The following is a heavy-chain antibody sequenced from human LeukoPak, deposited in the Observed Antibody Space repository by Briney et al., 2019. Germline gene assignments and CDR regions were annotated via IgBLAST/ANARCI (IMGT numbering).Heavy chain of an antibody. J-gene: IGHJ4*02. CDR3: AAMLRGDAYYFDY. CDR2: ISNDDGST. D-gene: IGHD3-10*01. CDR1: GFTFGSYA. V-gene: IGHV3-23*01. Sequence: GESLRLSCAASGFTFGSYAMTWVRQAPGKGLEWVSGISNDDGSTYYTYSVKGRFTISRDNSKNTVFLQMTGLKAGDRDVYYWAAMLRGDAYYFDYWGQGTLVTVSS.